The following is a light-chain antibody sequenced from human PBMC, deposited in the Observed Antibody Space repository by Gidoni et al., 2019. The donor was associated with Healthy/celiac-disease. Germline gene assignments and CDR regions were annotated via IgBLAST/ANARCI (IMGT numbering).Light chain of an antibody. V-gene: IGKV3-15*01. CDR2: GAS. Sequence: IGLTQSPATLSVSPGERATLSCMASQSVSSNLAWYQQKPGQAPRLLIYGASTRANGIPARFSGSGSGTEFTLTISSLQSEDFAVYYCQQYNNWPPLTFGGGTKVEIK. CDR1: QSVSSN. CDR3: QQYNNWPPLT. J-gene: IGKJ4*01.